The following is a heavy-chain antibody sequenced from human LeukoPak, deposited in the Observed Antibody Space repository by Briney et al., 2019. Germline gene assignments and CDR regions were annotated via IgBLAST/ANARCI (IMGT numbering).Heavy chain of an antibody. CDR2: ISGSGGST. CDR1: GFTFSSYA. CDR3: AMQWLILGAIDY. J-gene: IGHJ4*02. D-gene: IGHD6-19*01. V-gene: IGHV3-23*01. Sequence: GGSLRLSXAASGFTFSSYAMSWVRQAPGKGLEWVSAISGSGGSTYYADSVKGRFTISRDDSKNTLYLQMNSLRAEDTAVYYCAMQWLILGAIDYWGQGTLVTVSS.